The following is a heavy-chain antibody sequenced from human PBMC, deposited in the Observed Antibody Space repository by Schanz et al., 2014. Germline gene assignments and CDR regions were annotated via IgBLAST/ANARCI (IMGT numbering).Heavy chain of an antibody. J-gene: IGHJ6*02. CDR3: ANSYCSSTSCYSGIYGMDV. D-gene: IGHD2-2*01. Sequence: QVQLVESGGGVVQPWRSLRLSCAASGFTFSNYAMHWVRQAPGKGLEWVAVISYDGSNKYYADSVKGRFTISRDNSKNTLYLQMNSLRAEDTAVYYCANSYCSSTSCYSGIYGMDVWGQGTTVTVSS. CDR1: GFTFSNYA. CDR2: ISYDGSNK. V-gene: IGHV3-30*04.